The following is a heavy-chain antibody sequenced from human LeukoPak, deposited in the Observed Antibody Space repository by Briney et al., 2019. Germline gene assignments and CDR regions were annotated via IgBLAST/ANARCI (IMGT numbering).Heavy chain of an antibody. CDR2: ISASGGST. V-gene: IGHV3-23*01. D-gene: IGHD1-26*01. CDR1: GFTFSSYA. Sequence: PGGSLRLSCAAPGFTFSSYAMSWVRQAPGKGLEWVSGISASGGSTYYADSVKGRFTISRDNSKNTLYLQMNSLRAEDTAVYYCAKDRGYGGSYLFYFDYWGQGTLVTVSS. CDR3: AKDRGYGGSYLFYFDY. J-gene: IGHJ4*02.